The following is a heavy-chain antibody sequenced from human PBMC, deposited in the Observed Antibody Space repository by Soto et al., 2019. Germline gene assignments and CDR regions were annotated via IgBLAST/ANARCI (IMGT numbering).Heavy chain of an antibody. D-gene: IGHD6-19*01. CDR1: GFTFSDYA. V-gene: IGHV3-30*18. J-gene: IGHJ4*02. CDR3: AKGGRQWLVTSDFNY. Sequence: VQLVESGGGVVQPGRSLRLSCAASGFTFSDYAMHWVRQAPVKGLEWVAVVSHDGRNTHYAGSVKGRFTISRDSSKNTVSLAMTSRRAEDTAVYYWAKGGRQWLVTSDFNYWGQGALVTVSS. CDR2: VSHDGRNT.